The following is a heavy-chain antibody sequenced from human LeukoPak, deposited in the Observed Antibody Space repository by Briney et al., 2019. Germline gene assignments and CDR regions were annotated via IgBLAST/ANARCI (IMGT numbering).Heavy chain of an antibody. CDR3: ANIWFGELARDY. J-gene: IGHJ4*02. V-gene: IGHV1-2*02. Sequence: ASVKVSCKASGYTFTGYYMHWVRQAPGQGLEWMGWIIPNSGGTNYAQKFQGRVTMTRDTSISTAYMELSRLRSDDTAVYYCANIWFGELARDYWGQGTLVTVSS. CDR1: GYTFTGYY. D-gene: IGHD3-10*01. CDR2: IIPNSGGT.